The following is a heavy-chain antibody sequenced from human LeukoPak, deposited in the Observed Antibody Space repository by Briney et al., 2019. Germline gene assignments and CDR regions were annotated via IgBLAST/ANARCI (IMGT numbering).Heavy chain of an antibody. Sequence: PGGSLRLSCAASGFTFSDYYMSWIRQAPGKGLEWVSYIISSSSYTNYADSVKGRFTISRDNAKNSLYLQMNSLRAEDTAVYYCARQQQLAHFDYWGQGTLVNVSS. CDR2: IISSSSYT. J-gene: IGHJ4*02. CDR1: GFTFSDYY. CDR3: ARQQQLAHFDY. V-gene: IGHV3-11*03. D-gene: IGHD6-13*01.